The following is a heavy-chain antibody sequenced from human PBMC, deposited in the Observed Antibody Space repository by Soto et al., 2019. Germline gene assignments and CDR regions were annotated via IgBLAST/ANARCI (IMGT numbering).Heavy chain of an antibody. Sequence: GESLKISCKGSGYSFTSYWIGWVRQMPGKGLEWRGIIYPGDPDTRYSPSFQGQVTISADKPTSTAYLQWSSLKASDTDMYYCATSVGSSRPHYYYYGMDVWGQGTTVTVSS. CDR2: IYPGDPDT. D-gene: IGHD6-6*01. V-gene: IGHV5-51*01. CDR1: GYSFTSYW. J-gene: IGHJ6*02. CDR3: ATSVGSSRPHYYYYGMDV.